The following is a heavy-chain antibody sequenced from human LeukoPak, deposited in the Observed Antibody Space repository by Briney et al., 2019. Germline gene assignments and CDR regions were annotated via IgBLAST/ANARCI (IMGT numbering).Heavy chain of an antibody. V-gene: IGHV1-8*01. CDR1: GYTITSYD. D-gene: IGHD4-11*01. J-gene: IGHJ4*02. CDR3: ARGENFRSTDDVIDY. CDR2: MNPNSGNT. Sequence: AASVKVSCKASGYTITSYDINWVRQATGQGLEWMGWMNPNSGNTGYAQKFQGRVTMTRNTSISTAYMELSSLRSEDTAVYYCARGENFRSTDDVIDYWGQGTLVTVSS.